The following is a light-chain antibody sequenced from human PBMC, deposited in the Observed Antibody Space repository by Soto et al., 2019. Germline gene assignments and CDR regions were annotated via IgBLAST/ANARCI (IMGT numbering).Light chain of an antibody. CDR1: QSVSTY. CDR3: QQSYSTPRT. CDR2: DAS. V-gene: IGKV1-39*01. J-gene: IGKJ1*01. Sequence: DIQMTQSPSSLSASVGDTVTITCRASQSVSTYLNWYQQRPGKAPSLLIYDASTLQRGVPSRFSGSGSGTDSTLTISNLQSEDFATYYCQQSYSTPRTFGQGTKVEIK.